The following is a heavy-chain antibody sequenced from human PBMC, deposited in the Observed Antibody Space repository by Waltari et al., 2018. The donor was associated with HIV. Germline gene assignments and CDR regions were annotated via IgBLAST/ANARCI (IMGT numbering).Heavy chain of an antibody. CDR1: GDSISHSSYY. D-gene: IGHD2-21*02. V-gene: IGHV4-39*01. Sequence: QLQLKESGHGLVKPSETLSLTCTVSGDSISHSSYYWGWIRQPPGKGLEWIGSISYSGSTYYNPSLKSRVTISVDTSKNQFSLKLSSVTAADTAVYYCARRAVVVTAKGPFDPWGQGTLVTVSS. CDR2: ISYSGST. J-gene: IGHJ5*02. CDR3: ARRAVVVTAKGPFDP.